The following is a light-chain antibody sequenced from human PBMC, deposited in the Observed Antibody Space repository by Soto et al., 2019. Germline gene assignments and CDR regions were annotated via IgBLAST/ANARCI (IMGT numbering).Light chain of an antibody. CDR2: DAS. V-gene: IGKV1-5*01. CDR1: QSISSW. Sequence: DVQMGQSPSSGSASVGDRVNINCRASQSISSWLACYQQQPGKAPKLRIYDASNMEGEVPSRFSGSGSGTEFTLTINGRQPDDFATYYCQQYNSYSPQTFGQGTKVDIK. CDR3: QQYNSYSPQT. J-gene: IGKJ1*01.